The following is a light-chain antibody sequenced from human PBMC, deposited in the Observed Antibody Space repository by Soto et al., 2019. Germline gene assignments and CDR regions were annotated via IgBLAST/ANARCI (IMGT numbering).Light chain of an antibody. CDR2: GAS. CDR3: QQYNDWRPFT. J-gene: IGKJ3*01. Sequence: EVVMTQSPDTLSVSPVERATLSCMASQNVGNNLAWYQQKRGQAPRLLMSGASTRASGVPARFSGSRSGTEFTLTITSLQAEDSAVYYCQQYNDWRPFTFGPGTKVDIK. V-gene: IGKV3-15*01. CDR1: QNVGNN.